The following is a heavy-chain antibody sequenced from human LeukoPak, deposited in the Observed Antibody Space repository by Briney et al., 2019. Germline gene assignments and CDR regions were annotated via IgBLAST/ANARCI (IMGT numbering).Heavy chain of an antibody. D-gene: IGHD1-14*01. CDR3: ARVPELAHFDY. J-gene: IGHJ4*02. CDR2: ISAYNGNT. V-gene: IGHV1-18*01. Sequence: ASVKVSCKASGYSFSNYGISWVRQAPGQGLEWMGWISAYNGNTNYAQNLQGRVTMTTDTSTSTAYMDLRSLRSDDTAVYYCARVPELAHFDYWGQGTLVTVSS. CDR1: GYSFSNYG.